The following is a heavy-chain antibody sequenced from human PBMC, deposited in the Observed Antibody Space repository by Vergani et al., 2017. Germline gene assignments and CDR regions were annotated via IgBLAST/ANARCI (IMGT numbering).Heavy chain of an antibody. J-gene: IGHJ3*02. D-gene: IGHD2-15*01. CDR2: IYYSGST. V-gene: IGHV4-39*01. CDR1: GGSISSSSYY. CDR3: AGRIAGYDAVDI. Sequence: QLQLQESGPGLVKPSETLSLTCTVSGGSISSSSYYWGWIRQPPGKGLEWIGSIYYSGSTYYNPSLKSRVTISLDTSKNQFTLKLSSVTAADAAVYYCAGRIAGYDAVDIWGQGTMVTVSS.